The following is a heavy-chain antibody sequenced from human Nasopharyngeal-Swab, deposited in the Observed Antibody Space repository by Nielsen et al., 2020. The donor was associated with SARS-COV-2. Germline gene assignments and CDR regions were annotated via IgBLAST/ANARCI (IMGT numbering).Heavy chain of an antibody. V-gene: IGHV1-18*01. Sequence: ASVKVSCKASGYTFTSYGISWVQQAPGQGLEWMGWISAYNGNTNYAQKLQGRVTMTTDTSTSTAYMELRSLRSDDTAVYYCARDKGLWFREFQTHYYYYGMDVWGQGTTVTVSS. D-gene: IGHD3-10*01. J-gene: IGHJ6*02. CDR1: GYTFTSYG. CDR2: ISAYNGNT. CDR3: ARDKGLWFREFQTHYYYYGMDV.